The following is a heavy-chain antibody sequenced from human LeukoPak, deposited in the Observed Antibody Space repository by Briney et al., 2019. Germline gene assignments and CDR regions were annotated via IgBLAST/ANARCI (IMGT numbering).Heavy chain of an antibody. CDR1: GLSLSTTGVG. CDR3: AHSKSWWLRAAATFDY. J-gene: IGHJ4*02. V-gene: IGHV2-5*02. D-gene: IGHD5-12*01. Sequence: SGPTLVNPTQTLTLNCTLSGLSLSTTGVGVGWIRQPPGKALEWLALLYLDHDKRYSSSLKSRHTITKDTSKTQVVLTMTNMDPVDTATYYCAHSKSWWLRAAATFDYWGQGTLVTVSS. CDR2: LYLDHDK.